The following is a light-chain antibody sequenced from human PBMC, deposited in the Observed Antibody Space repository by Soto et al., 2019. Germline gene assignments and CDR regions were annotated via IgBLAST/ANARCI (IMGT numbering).Light chain of an antibody. Sequence: DIQLTQSPSFLSASVGDRVTLTCRASQGISSYLAWYQQKPGKAPKLLIYAASTLQSGVPSRFSGSGSGTEFSLTITSLQPEDFATYYCQQYNSYSVTFGQGTRLEIK. CDR2: AAS. CDR3: QQYNSYSVT. J-gene: IGKJ5*01. V-gene: IGKV1-9*01. CDR1: QGISSY.